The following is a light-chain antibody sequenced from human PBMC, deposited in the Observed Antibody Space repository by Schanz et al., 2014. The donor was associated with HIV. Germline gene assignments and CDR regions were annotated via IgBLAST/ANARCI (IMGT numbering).Light chain of an antibody. CDR3: QQRTTWPLT. Sequence: EIVLTQSPATLSLSPGERATLSCRASQSVNNYLAWYQQRPGQAPRLLIYDASNRASGIPDRFSGSGSGTDFNLIISNLEPEDFAVYYCQQRTTWPLTFGGGTKVGIK. CDR1: QSVNNY. CDR2: DAS. V-gene: IGKV3-11*01. J-gene: IGKJ4*01.